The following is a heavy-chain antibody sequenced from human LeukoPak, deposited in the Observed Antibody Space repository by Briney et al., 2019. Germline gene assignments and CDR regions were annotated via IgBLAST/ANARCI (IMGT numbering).Heavy chain of an antibody. CDR1: GFTFSNAW. CDR2: IKRKTDGGAT. V-gene: IGHV3-15*01. CDR3: TSPSSPYYYYNMDV. Sequence: GGSLRLSCAASGFTFSNAWMSWVRQAPGKGLEWVGRIKRKTDGGATDYAAPVKGRFTISRDDSKNTLYLHMNSLKTEDTGVYYCTSPSSPYYYYNMDVWGQGTTVTVSS. J-gene: IGHJ6*02.